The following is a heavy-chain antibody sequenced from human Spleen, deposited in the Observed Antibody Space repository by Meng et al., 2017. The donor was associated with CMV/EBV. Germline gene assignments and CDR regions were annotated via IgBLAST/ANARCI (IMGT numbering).Heavy chain of an antibody. CDR2: ISSSSSYT. CDR1: GFTFSDYY. CDR3: ARDSDSSSPYFDY. J-gene: IGHJ4*02. D-gene: IGHD6-6*01. Sequence: QVQLVGSGGGLVKPGGSLRLSCAASGFTFSDYYMSWIRQAPGKGLEWVSYISSSSSYTNYADSVKGRFTISRDNAKNSLYLQMNSLRAEDTAVYYCARDSDSSSPYFDYWGQGTLVTVSS. V-gene: IGHV3-11*05.